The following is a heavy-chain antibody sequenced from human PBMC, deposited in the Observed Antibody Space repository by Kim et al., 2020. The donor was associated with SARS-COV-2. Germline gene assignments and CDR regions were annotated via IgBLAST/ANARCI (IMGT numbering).Heavy chain of an antibody. CDR1: GFTFRNYG. J-gene: IGHJ4*02. CDR2: ITDTGAGT. CDR3: AKIADGG. Sequence: GGSLRLSCAASGFTFRNYGMTWVRQAPGRGLAWVSGITDTGAGTYYEDSVKGRFTISRDNSKNTVHLQMNSLRPEDTAVYYCAKIADGGWGQGTLVTVS. D-gene: IGHD3-10*01. V-gene: IGHV3-23*01.